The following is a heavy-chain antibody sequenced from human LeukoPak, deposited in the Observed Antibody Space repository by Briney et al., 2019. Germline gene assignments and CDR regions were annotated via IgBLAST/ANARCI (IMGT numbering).Heavy chain of an antibody. CDR2: IYYSGRN. Sequence: SETLSLTCAVSGGSISSGGYYWSWIRHHPGKGLEWIGYIYYSGRNYYNPSLKSRVTISVDTSKNQFSLKLSSVTAADTAVYYCARGSYYNSFDYWGQGTLVTVSS. J-gene: IGHJ4*02. CDR1: GGSISSGGYY. D-gene: IGHD3-10*01. V-gene: IGHV4-31*11. CDR3: ARGSYYNSFDY.